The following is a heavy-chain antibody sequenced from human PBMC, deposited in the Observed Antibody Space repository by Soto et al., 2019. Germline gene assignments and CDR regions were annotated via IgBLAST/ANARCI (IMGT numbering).Heavy chain of an antibody. CDR2: IYYSGST. D-gene: IGHD6-19*01. CDR1: GGSISSSSYY. V-gene: IGHV4-39*01. J-gene: IGHJ6*03. Sequence: QLQLQESGPGLVKPSETLSLTCTVSGGSISSSSYYWGWIRQPPGKGLAWIGSIYYSGSTYYNPSLNGRVTISVDTSKTQFSLKLSSVTAGDTAVYYCAGSAGYSSGWYLSSYYYMDVWGKGTTVTVSS. CDR3: AGSAGYSSGWYLSSYYYMDV.